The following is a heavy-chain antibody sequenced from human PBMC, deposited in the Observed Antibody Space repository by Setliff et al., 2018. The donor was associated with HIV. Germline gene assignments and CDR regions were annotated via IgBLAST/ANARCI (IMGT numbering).Heavy chain of an antibody. V-gene: IGHV3-49*04. CDR2: IRTKAHGGTT. CDR3: SINSPLSS. J-gene: IGHJ4*02. D-gene: IGHD6-6*01. CDR1: GFTFGDYI. Sequence: GGSLRLSCTSSGFTFGDYIVSWVRQAPGKGLEWIGFIRTKAHGGTTEYAASVRSRFTISRDDSKNMAYLKMNSLKIEDTALYFCSINSPLSSWGQGTLVTVSS.